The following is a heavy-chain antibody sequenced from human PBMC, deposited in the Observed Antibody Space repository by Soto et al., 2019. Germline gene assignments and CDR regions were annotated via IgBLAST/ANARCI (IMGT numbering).Heavy chain of an antibody. CDR2: IKQDGSEK. V-gene: IGHV3-7*01. J-gene: IGHJ6*02. CDR1: GFTFSSYW. D-gene: IGHD3-10*01. CDR3: ARDCYYGSGRYYYYGMDV. Sequence: GGSLRLSCAASGFTFSSYWMSWVRQAPGKGLEWVANIKQDGSEKYYVDSVKGRFTISRDNAKNSLYLQMNSLRAEDTAVYYCARDCYYGSGRYYYYGMDVWGQGTTVTVSS.